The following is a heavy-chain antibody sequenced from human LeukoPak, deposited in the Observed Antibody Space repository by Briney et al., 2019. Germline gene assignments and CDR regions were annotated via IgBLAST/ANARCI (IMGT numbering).Heavy chain of an antibody. CDR1: GYTFTSYY. Sequence: ASVKVSCKASGYTFTSYYMHWVRQARGQGLEWMGIINPSGGSTSYAQKFQGRVTMTRDMSTSTVYMELSSLRSEDTAVYYCARGNSSRPLDYWGQGTLVTVSS. J-gene: IGHJ4*02. D-gene: IGHD6-6*01. V-gene: IGHV1-46*01. CDR2: INPSGGST. CDR3: ARGNSSRPLDY.